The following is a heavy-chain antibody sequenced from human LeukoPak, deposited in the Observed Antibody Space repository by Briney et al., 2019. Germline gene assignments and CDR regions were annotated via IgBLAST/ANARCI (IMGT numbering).Heavy chain of an antibody. D-gene: IGHD5-24*01. V-gene: IGHV5-51*01. J-gene: IGHJ4*02. Sequence: GESLKISCKGSGYSFATYWIGWVRQMPGKGLEWMGVIFPGDSDTRYSPSFQGQVTISADKSISTAYLQWSSLKASDTAIYYCARPRDGTKNPVDYWGQGTPVTVSS. CDR3: ARPRDGTKNPVDY. CDR1: GYSFATYW. CDR2: IFPGDSDT.